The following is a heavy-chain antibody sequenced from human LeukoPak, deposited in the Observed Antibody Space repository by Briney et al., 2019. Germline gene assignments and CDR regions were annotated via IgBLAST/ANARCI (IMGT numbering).Heavy chain of an antibody. V-gene: IGHV1-18*01. CDR1: GYSFTRNG. CDR3: AREGADYGPAFDS. J-gene: IGHJ3*02. D-gene: IGHD4/OR15-4a*01. Sequence: GASVKVSCTASGYSFTRNGISWVRQAPGQGLEWMGWINSNNGNTKYAQNLQGRVTMTTDTSTSTAYMELRSLRFDDTAVYYCAREGADYGPAFDSWGQGIMVTVSS. CDR2: INSNNGNT.